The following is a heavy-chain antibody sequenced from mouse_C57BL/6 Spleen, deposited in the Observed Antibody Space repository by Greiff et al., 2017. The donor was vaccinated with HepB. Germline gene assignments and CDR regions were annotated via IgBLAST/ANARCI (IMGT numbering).Heavy chain of an antibody. CDR1: GFTFSDYG. J-gene: IGHJ1*03. V-gene: IGHV5-17*01. CDR3: ARPGYYGSSWYFDV. Sequence: EVQLQQSGGGLVKPGGSLKLSCAASGFTFSDYGMHWVRQAPEKGLEWVAYISSGSSTIYYADTVKGRFTISRDNAKNTLFLQMTSLRSEDTAMYYCARPGYYGSSWYFDVWGTGTTVTVSS. CDR2: ISSGSSTI. D-gene: IGHD1-1*01.